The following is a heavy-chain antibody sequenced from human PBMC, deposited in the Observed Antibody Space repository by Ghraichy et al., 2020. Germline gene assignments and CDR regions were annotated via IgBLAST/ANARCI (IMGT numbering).Heavy chain of an antibody. D-gene: IGHD2-2*01. J-gene: IGHJ5*02. Sequence: ASVKVSCKASGYTFTGYYMHWVRQAPGQGLEWMGWINPNSGGTNYAQKFQGRVTMTRDTSISTAYMELSRLRSDDTAVYYCARVSTPRIVVVPAATNWFDPWGQGTLVTVSS. CDR3: ARVSTPRIVVVPAATNWFDP. CDR2: INPNSGGT. CDR1: GYTFTGYY. V-gene: IGHV1-2*02.